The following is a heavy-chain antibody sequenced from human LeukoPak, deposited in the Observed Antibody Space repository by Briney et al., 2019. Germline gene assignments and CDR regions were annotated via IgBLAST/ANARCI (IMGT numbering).Heavy chain of an antibody. CDR2: ISWNSGSI. CDR1: GFTFDDYA. D-gene: IGHD3-10*01. Sequence: GRSLRLSCAASGFTFDDYAMHWVRQAPGKGLEWVSGISWNSGSIGYADSVKGRFTISRDNAKNSLYLQMNSLRAEDTALYYCAKDYYYGSGSSYDAFDIWGQGTMVTVSS. CDR3: AKDYYYGSGSSYDAFDI. V-gene: IGHV3-9*01. J-gene: IGHJ3*02.